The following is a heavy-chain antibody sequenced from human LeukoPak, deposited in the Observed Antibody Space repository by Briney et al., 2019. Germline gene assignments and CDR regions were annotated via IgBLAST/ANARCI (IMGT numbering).Heavy chain of an antibody. D-gene: IGHD1-1*01. V-gene: IGHV3-74*01. CDR3: AREGTGTLTYYMDV. J-gene: IGHJ6*03. CDR1: VFTFISYW. CDR2: INSDGSST. Sequence: GGSLRLSCAASVFTFISYWMHLVRQAPRRGLVWVSRINSDGSSTSYADSVKGRFTISRDNPKNTLYLQMNSLRAEDTAVYYCAREGTGTLTYYMDVWGKGTTVTVSS.